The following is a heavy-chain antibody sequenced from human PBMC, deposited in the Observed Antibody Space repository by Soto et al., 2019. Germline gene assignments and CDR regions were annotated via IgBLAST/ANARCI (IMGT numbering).Heavy chain of an antibody. CDR3: ARDLKGPGYCSSTSCPAALLD. V-gene: IGHV1-46*01. J-gene: IGHJ4*02. CDR2: INPSGGST. Sequence: QVQLVQSGAEVKKPGASVKVSCKASGYTFTSYYMHWVRQAPGQGLEWMGIINPSGGSTSYAQKFQGRVTMTRDTSTSTVYMELSSLRSEDTAVYYCARDLKGPGYCSSTSCPAALLDWGQGTLVTVSS. CDR1: GYTFTSYY. D-gene: IGHD2-2*03.